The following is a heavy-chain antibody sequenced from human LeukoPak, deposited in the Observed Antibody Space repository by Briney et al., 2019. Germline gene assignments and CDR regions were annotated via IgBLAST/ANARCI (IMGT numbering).Heavy chain of an antibody. CDR1: GFTFSSYA. CDR2: VSGSGGYT. V-gene: IGHV3-23*01. D-gene: IGHD3-22*01. J-gene: IGHJ4*02. CDR3: AKDRPNYYDSSGHYYRRDGDY. Sequence: GGSLRLSCAASGFTFSSYAMSWFRQAPGKGLEWVSSVSGSGGYTYYAGSVKGRFTISRDNSKNTLYLQMNSLRAEDTTIYYCAKDRPNYYDSSGHYYRRDGDYWGQGTLVTVSS.